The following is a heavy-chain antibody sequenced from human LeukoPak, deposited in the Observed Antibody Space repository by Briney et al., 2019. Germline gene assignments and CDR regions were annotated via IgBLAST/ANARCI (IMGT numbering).Heavy chain of an antibody. CDR3: ARVGVIGSPYYYYMDV. CDR2: ISAYNGNT. CDR1: GYTFTSYG. J-gene: IGHJ6*03. V-gene: IGHV1-18*01. Sequence: AXVKVSCKASGYTFTSYGISWVRQAPGQGLEGMGWISAYNGNTNYAQKLQGRVTITRNTSISTAYMELSSLRSEDTAVYYCARVGVIGSPYYYYMDVWGKGTTVTVSS. D-gene: IGHD3-22*01.